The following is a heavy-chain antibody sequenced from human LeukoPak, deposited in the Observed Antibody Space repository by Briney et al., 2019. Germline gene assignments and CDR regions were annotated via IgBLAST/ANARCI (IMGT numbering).Heavy chain of an antibody. Sequence: GGSLRLSCAASVFTFSSYAMTWVRQAPGKGLEWVSSISASGGGTYYADSVKGRFTISRDNAKNSLSLQMNGLRAEDTALYYCAKAEGSGSYYFDYWGQGTLVTVSS. CDR3: AKAEGSGSYYFDY. CDR2: ISASGGGT. V-gene: IGHV3-23*01. J-gene: IGHJ4*02. CDR1: VFTFSSYA. D-gene: IGHD3-10*01.